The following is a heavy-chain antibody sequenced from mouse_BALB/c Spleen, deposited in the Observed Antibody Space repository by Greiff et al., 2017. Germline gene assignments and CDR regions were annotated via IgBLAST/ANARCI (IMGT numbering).Heavy chain of an antibody. J-gene: IGHJ3*01. Sequence: EVKLVESGPSLVKPSQTLSLTCSVTGDSITSGYWNWIRKFPGNKLEYMGYISYSGSTYYNPSLKSRISITRDTSKNQYYLQLNSVTTEDTATYYCARSFFYDGYYPFAYWGQGTLVTVSA. CDR3: ARSFFYDGYYPFAY. V-gene: IGHV3-8*02. CDR2: ISYSGST. D-gene: IGHD2-3*01. CDR1: GDSITSGY.